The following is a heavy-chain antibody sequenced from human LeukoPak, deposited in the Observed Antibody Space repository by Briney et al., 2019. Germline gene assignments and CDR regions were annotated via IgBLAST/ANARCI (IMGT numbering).Heavy chain of an antibody. CDR2: ISSSGSTI. J-gene: IGHJ3*02. Sequence: GGSLRLSCAASGFTFSSYEMNWVRQAPGKGLEWVSYISSSGSTIYYADSVKGRFTISRDNAKNSLYLQMNSLRAEDTAVYYCARWDLSLDAFDIWGQGTMVTVSS. CDR1: GFTFSSYE. CDR3: ARWDLSLDAFDI. V-gene: IGHV3-48*03. D-gene: IGHD1-26*01.